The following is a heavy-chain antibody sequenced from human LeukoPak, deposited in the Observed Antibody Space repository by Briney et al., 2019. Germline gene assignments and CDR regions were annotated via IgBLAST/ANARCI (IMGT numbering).Heavy chain of an antibody. Sequence: ASVKVSCKASGYTFTSYYMHWVRQAPGQGLEWMGVINPSGGSTSYAQKFQGRVTMTRDMSTSTVYMELSSLRSEDTAVYYCARGRGGSGYYYEGYYFDYWGQGTLVTVSS. CDR3: ARGRGGSGYYYEGYYFDY. CDR2: INPSGGST. V-gene: IGHV1-46*01. J-gene: IGHJ4*02. CDR1: GYTFTSYY. D-gene: IGHD3-22*01.